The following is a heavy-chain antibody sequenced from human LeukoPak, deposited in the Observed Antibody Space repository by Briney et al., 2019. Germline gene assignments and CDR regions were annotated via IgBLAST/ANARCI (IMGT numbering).Heavy chain of an antibody. CDR3: VRRRYYSDSSGYSDWFDT. CDR2: MFYSERT. V-gene: IGHV4-59*01. Sequence: SETLSLTCTVSGGSISSYYWIWIRQPPGQGLEWVGYMFYSERTNYNPFLKSRITIPINTATNQFFLNLSSVSAADTAAYYCVRRRYYSDSSGYSDWFDTWGQGTLVTVSS. CDR1: GGSISSYY. D-gene: IGHD3-22*01. J-gene: IGHJ5*02.